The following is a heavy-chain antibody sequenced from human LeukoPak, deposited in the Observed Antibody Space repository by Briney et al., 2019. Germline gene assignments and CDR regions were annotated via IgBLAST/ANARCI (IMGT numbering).Heavy chain of an antibody. Sequence: SETLSLTCTVSGGSISSSSYYWSWIRQPPGKGLEWIGYIFYRGSIDYSPSLQSRVTISVDTSKNHLSLRLTSVTAADTAVYFCARGVVLGQDDAFDIWGRGTMVTVSS. V-gene: IGHV4-61*03. J-gene: IGHJ3*02. CDR3: ARGVVLGQDDAFDI. D-gene: IGHD3/OR15-3a*01. CDR2: IFYRGSI. CDR1: GGSISSSSYY.